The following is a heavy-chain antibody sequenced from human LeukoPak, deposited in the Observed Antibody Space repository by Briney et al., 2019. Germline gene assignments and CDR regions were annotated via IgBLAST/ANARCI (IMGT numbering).Heavy chain of an antibody. D-gene: IGHD3-22*01. J-gene: IGHJ4*02. CDR1: GGSISSYY. V-gene: IGHV4-59*08. CDR3: ARHYYDSSGYRLPTFDY. CDR2: IYYSGST. Sequence: PSETLSLTCTVSGGSISSYYWSWIRQPPGKGLEWTGYIYYSGSTNYNPSLKSRVTISVDTSKNQFSLKLSSVTAADTAVYYCARHYYDSSGYRLPTFDYWRQGTLVTVSS.